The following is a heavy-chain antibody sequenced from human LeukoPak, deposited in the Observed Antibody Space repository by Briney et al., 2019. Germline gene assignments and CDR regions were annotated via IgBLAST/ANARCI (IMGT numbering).Heavy chain of an antibody. D-gene: IGHD1-26*01. V-gene: IGHV1-3*01. J-gene: IGHJ4*02. CDR1: GYTFTSYA. CDR3: ARDGELVGATTLDY. CDR2: INAGNGNT. Sequence: ASVKVSCKASGYTFTSYAMHWVRQAPGQRLEWMGWINAGNGNTKYSQTFQGRVTITRDTSASTAYMELSSLRAEDTAVYYCARDGELVGATTLDYWGQGTLVTVSS.